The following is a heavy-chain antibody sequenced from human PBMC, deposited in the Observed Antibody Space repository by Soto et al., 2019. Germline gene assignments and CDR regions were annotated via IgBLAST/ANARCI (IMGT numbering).Heavy chain of an antibody. V-gene: IGHV4-34*01. Sequence: SKTMSLTCAVCDGYFTGFHWTWIRRPPGKGLEWIGEIKHSGSTNYNPSLTRRVTISVDTSKNRFSLKLNSVTAADTAVYYCARAVPFAHYEMDFRCQGTTLTVSS. CDR2: IKHSGST. CDR1: DGYFTGFH. CDR3: ARAVPFAHYEMDF. J-gene: IGHJ6*02. D-gene: IGHD2-21*01.